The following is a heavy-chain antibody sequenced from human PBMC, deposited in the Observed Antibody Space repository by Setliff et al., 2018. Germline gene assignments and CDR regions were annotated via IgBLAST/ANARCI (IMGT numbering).Heavy chain of an antibody. D-gene: IGHD3-22*01. CDR3: ARGAYYYESSSLYGPDYYYYDMDV. V-gene: IGHV1-69*13. CDR2: IIPIFGTS. J-gene: IGHJ6*02. Sequence: GASVKVSCKASGDTFSTYGITWVRQAPGQGLEWMGGIIPIFGTSNYAQKFQGRLTITADESTSTAHMEMSSLRSEDTALYYCARGAYYYESSSLYGPDYYYYDMDVWGQGTTVTVSS. CDR1: GDTFSTYG.